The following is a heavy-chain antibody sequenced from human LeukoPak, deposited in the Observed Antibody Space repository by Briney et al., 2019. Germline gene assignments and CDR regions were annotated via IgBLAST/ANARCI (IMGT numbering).Heavy chain of an antibody. CDR2: ILYSGTTT. V-gene: IGHV4-59*01. CDR1: GGSISPYY. J-gene: IGHJ4*02. CDR3: ARVGDWNDLVY. Sequence: SETLSLTCTVSGGSISPYYWSWIRQTPGKGLEWIGYILYSGTTTNYNPSLKSRVTISVDTSKNQFSLKLSSVTAADTAVYYCARVGDWNDLVYWGQGTLVTVSS. D-gene: IGHD1-1*01.